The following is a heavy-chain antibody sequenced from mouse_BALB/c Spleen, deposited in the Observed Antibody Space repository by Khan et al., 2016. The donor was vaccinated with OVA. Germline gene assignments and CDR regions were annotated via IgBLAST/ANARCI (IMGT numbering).Heavy chain of an antibody. CDR2: IGPGSSNT. J-gene: IGHJ4*01. CDR3: ARENYYGRTYYAMDY. Sequence: DLVKPGTSVTLSCKASGYTFTSYWINWIKQRPGQGLEWIGRIGPGSSNTYYNEMFKGKAALTVDTSSTTAYIQFSSLSSEDSAVYFCARENYYGRTYYAMDYWGQGTSVTVSS. V-gene: IGHV1S41*01. D-gene: IGHD1-1*01. CDR1: GYTFTSYW.